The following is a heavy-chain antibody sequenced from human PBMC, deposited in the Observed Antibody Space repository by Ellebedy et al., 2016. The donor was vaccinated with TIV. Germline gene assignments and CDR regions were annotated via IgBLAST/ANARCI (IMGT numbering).Heavy chain of an antibody. CDR2: ISRSSTYR. V-gene: IGHV3-11*06. Sequence: GESLKISXAASGFTFSDYYMSWIRRAPGKGLEWVSDISRSSTYRHYADSVQGRSTISRDNSKNMLYLQMTSLRGEDTALYYCVRGEPIADYWGQGIPVTVSS. CDR3: VRGEPIADY. J-gene: IGHJ4*02. D-gene: IGHD1-14*01. CDR1: GFTFSDYY.